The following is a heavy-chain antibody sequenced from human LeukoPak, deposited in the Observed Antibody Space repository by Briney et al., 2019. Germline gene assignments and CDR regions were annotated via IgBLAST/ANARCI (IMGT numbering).Heavy chain of an antibody. V-gene: IGHV3-7*01. CDR2: INPGGNEI. Sequence: PGGSLRLSCAAFGFTFRNAWMSWVRQAPGKGLEWVANINPGGNEIRSVDSVKGRSIISRDNAKNSLDLQMSSLRVEDTAVYYCMCWGTDNHWGQGILVTVSS. J-gene: IGHJ4*02. CDR3: MCWGTDNH. D-gene: IGHD7-27*01. CDR1: GFTFRNAW.